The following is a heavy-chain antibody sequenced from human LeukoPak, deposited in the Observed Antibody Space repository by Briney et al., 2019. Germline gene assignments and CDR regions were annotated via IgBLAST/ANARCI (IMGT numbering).Heavy chain of an antibody. CDR3: AKMVREFYTISYYFDY. V-gene: IGHV3-11*06. CDR1: GFTFSDYY. D-gene: IGHD2-8*01. CDR2: IKSSSSDI. Sequence: GGSLRLSCAASGFTFSDYYMSWIRQAPGKGLEWLSYIKSSSSDIRYADSVKGRFTISRDNAQKSLYLQMNSLRAEDTAVYYCAKMVREFYTISYYFDYWGQGTLVTVSS. J-gene: IGHJ4*02.